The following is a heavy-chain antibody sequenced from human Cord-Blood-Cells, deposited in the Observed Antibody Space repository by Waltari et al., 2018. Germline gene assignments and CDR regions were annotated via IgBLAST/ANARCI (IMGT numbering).Heavy chain of an antibody. CDR3: ARDRVGSSSSHTYYYYYYMDV. CDR2: IIPILGIA. D-gene: IGHD6-6*01. J-gene: IGHJ6*03. V-gene: IGHV1-69*09. CDR1: GGTFSSYA. Sequence: QVQLVQSGAEVKKPGSSVKVSCKASGGTFSSYAISWVRQAPGQGLEWMGRIIPILGIANYAQKFQGRVTITADKSTSTAYMELSSLRSEDTAVYYCARDRVGSSSSHTYYYYYYMDVWGKGTTVTVSS.